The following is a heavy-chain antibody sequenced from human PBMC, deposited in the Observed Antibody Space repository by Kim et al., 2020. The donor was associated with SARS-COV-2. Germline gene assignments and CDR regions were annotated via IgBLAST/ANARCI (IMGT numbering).Heavy chain of an antibody. J-gene: IGHJ6*02. V-gene: IGHV4-34*01. CDR1: GGSFSGYY. Sequence: SETLSLTCAVYGGSFSGYYWSWIRQPPGKGLEWIGEINHSGSTNYNPSLKSRVTISVDTCKNQFSLKLSSVTAADTAVYYCAGGRYYYDSSGYPYRLSEDYGMDVWGQGTTVTVSS. CDR3: AGGRYYYDSSGYPYRLSEDYGMDV. CDR2: INHSGST. D-gene: IGHD3-22*01.